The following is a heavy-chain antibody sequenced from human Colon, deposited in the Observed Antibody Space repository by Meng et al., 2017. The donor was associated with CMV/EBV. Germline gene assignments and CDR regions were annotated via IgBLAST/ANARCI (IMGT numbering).Heavy chain of an antibody. J-gene: IGHJ5*02. V-gene: IGHV3-48*03. CDR2: ISSSGNTI. D-gene: IGHD2-2*01. CDR1: GFIFSIFE. Sequence: GGSLRLSCSATGFIFSIFEMNWVRQAPGKGLEWISSISSSGNTIHYADSVKGRITISRDNAKNSLYLEMNSLRAEDTGVYYCALIVVPATTSYPSWFNPWGQGTLVTVSS. CDR3: ALIVVPATTSYPSWFNP.